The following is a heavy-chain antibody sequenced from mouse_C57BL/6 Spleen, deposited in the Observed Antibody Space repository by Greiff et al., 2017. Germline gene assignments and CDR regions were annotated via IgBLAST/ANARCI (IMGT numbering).Heavy chain of an antibody. V-gene: IGHV1-76*01. Sequence: VQLQESGAELVRPGASVKLSCKASGYTFTDYYINWVKQRPGQGLEWIARIYPGSGNTYYNEKFKGKATLTAEKSSSTAYMQLSSLTSEDSAVYFCARGYYSNPYYFDYWGQGTTLTVSS. CDR3: ARGYYSNPYYFDY. CDR1: GYTFTDYY. J-gene: IGHJ2*01. D-gene: IGHD2-5*01. CDR2: IYPGSGNT.